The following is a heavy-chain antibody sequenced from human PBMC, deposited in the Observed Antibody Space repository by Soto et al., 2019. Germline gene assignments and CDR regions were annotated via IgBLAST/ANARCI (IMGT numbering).Heavy chain of an antibody. CDR1: GFTFSSYA. CDR2: ISSNGGST. J-gene: IGHJ4*02. CDR3: ARGFGGLDY. Sequence: EVQLVESGGGLVQPGGSLRLSCAASGFTFSSYAMHWVRQAPGKGLEYVSAISSNGGSTYYSNSVKGRFTISRDNSKNTLYLQMGSLRAEDMAVYYCARGFGGLDYWGQGTLVTVSS. V-gene: IGHV3-64*01. D-gene: IGHD3-10*01.